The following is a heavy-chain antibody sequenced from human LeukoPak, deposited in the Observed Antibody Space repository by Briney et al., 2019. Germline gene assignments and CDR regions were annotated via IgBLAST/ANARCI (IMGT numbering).Heavy chain of an antibody. CDR2: INHSGNT. J-gene: IGHJ4*02. D-gene: IGHD4-23*01. CDR3: ARGGGSYGGNSDY. V-gene: IGHV4-34*01. CDR1: GGSISGYY. Sequence: PSETLSLTCTVSGGSISGYYWSWIRQPPGKGLEWIGEINHSGNTNYNSSLKSRVTISVDTSKNQFSLKLSSVTAADTAVYYCARGGGSYGGNSDYWGQGTLVTVSS.